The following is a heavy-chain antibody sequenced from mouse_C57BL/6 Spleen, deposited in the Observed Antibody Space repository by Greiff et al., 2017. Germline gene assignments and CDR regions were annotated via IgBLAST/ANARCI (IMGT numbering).Heavy chain of an antibody. D-gene: IGHD2-4*01. CDR1: GYAFSSSW. Sequence: VQLQQSGPELVKPGASVKISCKASGYAFSSSWMNWVKQRPGKGLEWIGRIYPGDGDTNYNGKFKGEATLTADKSSSTAYMQLSNLTSEDSAVCFCARDYDDYYAMDYWGQGTSVTVSS. CDR3: ARDYDDYYAMDY. J-gene: IGHJ4*01. CDR2: IYPGDGDT. V-gene: IGHV1-82*01.